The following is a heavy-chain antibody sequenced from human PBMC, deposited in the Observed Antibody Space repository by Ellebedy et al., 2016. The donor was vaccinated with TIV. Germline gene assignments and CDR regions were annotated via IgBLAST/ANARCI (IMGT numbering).Heavy chain of an antibody. CDR1: GGSISRSSYY. J-gene: IGHJ6*02. CDR3: AKIGAYKGLYYYAMDV. D-gene: IGHD3-10*01. V-gene: IGHV4-39*01. Sequence: MPGGSLRLSCTVSGGSISRSSYYWGWIRQPPGKGLEWIGTIYYSGSTYYNPSLKSRVTISADTSKNQFSLRLSSVTAAETAVYYCAKIGAYKGLYYYAMDVWGQGTTVTVSS. CDR2: IYYSGST.